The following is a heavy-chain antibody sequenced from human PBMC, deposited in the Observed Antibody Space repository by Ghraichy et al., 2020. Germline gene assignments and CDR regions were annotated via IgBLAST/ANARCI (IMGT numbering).Heavy chain of an antibody. V-gene: IGHV3-48*02. CDR2: ISSSSSSTI. Sequence: GGSLRLSCAASGFTFSSYSMNWVRQAPGKGLEWVSYISSSSSSTIYYADSVKGRFTISRDNAKNSLYLQMNSLRDEDTAVYYCARSYDFFTYYGMDVWGQGTTVTVSS. CDR1: GFTFSSYS. CDR3: ARSYDFFTYYGMDV. D-gene: IGHD3-3*01. J-gene: IGHJ6*02.